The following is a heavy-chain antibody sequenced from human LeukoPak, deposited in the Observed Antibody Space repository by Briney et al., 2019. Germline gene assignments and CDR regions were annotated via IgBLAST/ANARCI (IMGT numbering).Heavy chain of an antibody. CDR2: VYHSGNF. V-gene: IGHV4-34*01. Sequence: SETLSLTCAVYGGSFSGYYWGWIRQPPGKGLEWIGNVYHSGNFYYNPSLKSRLTISLDTPRNQVSLKLTSVTAADTAVYYCTSNLYSGSYYYAYWGQGILVTVSS. CDR3: TSNLYSGSYYYAY. D-gene: IGHD1-26*01. CDR1: GGSFSGYY. J-gene: IGHJ4*02.